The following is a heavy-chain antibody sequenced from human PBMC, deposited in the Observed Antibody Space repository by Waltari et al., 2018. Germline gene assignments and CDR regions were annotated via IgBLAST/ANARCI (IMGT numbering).Heavy chain of an antibody. V-gene: IGHV1-2*06. CDR3: GRLGNRLGNWFDP. Sequence: QVQLVQSGAEVKKPGASVKVSCKASGYTFTGYYMHWVRQAPGQGLEWMGRINPNSGGTNYAQRLQGRVTMTRDTSISTAYMGLSRLRSDDTAVYYCGRLGNRLGNWFDPWGQGTLVTVAS. D-gene: IGHD7-27*01. CDR1: GYTFTGYY. CDR2: INPNSGGT. J-gene: IGHJ5*02.